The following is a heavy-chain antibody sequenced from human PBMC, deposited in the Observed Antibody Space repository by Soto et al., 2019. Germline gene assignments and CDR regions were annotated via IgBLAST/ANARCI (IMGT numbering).Heavy chain of an antibody. CDR1: GFTFSSYS. CDR2: TSSSSSYI. CDR3: ARNQYSGSPQVGYYYGMDV. Sequence: PGGSLRLSCAASGFTFSSYSMNWVRQAPGKGLEWVSSTSSSSSYIYYADSVKGRFTISRDNAKNSLYLQMNSLRAEDTAVYYCARNQYSGSPQVGYYYGMDVWGQGTTVTVSS. D-gene: IGHD1-26*01. V-gene: IGHV3-21*01. J-gene: IGHJ6*02.